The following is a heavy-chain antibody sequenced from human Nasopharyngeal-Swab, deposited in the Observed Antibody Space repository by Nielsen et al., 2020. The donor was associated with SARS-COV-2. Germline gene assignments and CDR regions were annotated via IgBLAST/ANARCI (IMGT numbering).Heavy chain of an antibody. Sequence: GESLKISCSASGFTFRNYGMHWVRQAPGKGLEWVAFIAHDASNEYYGDSVKGRFSISRDSSKNTLYLQMDSLRGEDTAVYYCARDAPAHYGAFYWGRGTLVTVSS. D-gene: IGHD4-17*01. V-gene: IGHV3-30*03. CDR3: ARDAPAHYGAFY. CDR2: IAHDASNE. J-gene: IGHJ4*02. CDR1: GFTFRNYG.